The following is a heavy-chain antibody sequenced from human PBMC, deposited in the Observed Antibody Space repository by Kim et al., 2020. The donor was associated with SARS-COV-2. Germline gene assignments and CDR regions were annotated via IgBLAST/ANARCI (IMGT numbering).Heavy chain of an antibody. J-gene: IGHJ4*02. CDR3: TTDLHYYRDGDY. D-gene: IGHD4-17*01. V-gene: IGHV3-15*01. Sequence: DYAAPVKGRFPISRDDSENTLYLQMNSLNTEHTAVLYCTTDLHYYRDGDYWGQGTLVTVSS.